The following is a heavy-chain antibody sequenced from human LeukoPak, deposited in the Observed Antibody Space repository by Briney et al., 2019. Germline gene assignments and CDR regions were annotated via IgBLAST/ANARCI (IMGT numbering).Heavy chain of an antibody. Sequence: GGSLRLSCAASGFTFSSYTMNWVRQAPGKGLEWVSSISSSSSSIYYADSMKGRFTISRDNAKNSLYLQMNSLRAEDTAVYYCARDPSGWYFVDYWGQGTLVTVSS. CDR2: ISSSSSSI. CDR1: GFTFSSYT. D-gene: IGHD6-19*01. V-gene: IGHV3-21*01. J-gene: IGHJ4*02. CDR3: ARDPSGWYFVDY.